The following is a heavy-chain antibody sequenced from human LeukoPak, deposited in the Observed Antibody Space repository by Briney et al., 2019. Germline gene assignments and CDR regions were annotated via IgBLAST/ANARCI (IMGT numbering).Heavy chain of an antibody. D-gene: IGHD4-11*01. CDR3: ARSGGLQKFDY. Sequence: GGSLRLSCAASEFTFSNYTLHWVRQAPGKGLQWVAVISYDGNTIHYADSVKGRFIISRDTSKNTLYLQMNSLRAEDTAVYYCARSGGLQKFDYWGQGTLVTVSS. J-gene: IGHJ4*02. CDR2: ISYDGNTI. CDR1: EFTFSNYT. V-gene: IGHV3-30-3*01.